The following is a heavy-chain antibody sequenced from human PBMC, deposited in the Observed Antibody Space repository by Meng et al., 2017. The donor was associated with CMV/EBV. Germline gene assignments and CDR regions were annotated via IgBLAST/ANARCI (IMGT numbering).Heavy chain of an antibody. CDR1: GFSFNTYG. V-gene: IGHV3-30*02. CDR2: IRHDGFNK. J-gene: IGHJ6*02. Sequence: GESLKISCAASGFSFNTYGMHWVRQAPGKGLEWVAFIRHDGFNKYYADSVEGRCTISRDNSKNTLYLEVNSLRVDDTAVYHCAKVVMDFGEMNVYHYYYGMDVWGPGTTVTVSS. CDR3: AKVVMDFGEMNVYHYYYGMDV. D-gene: IGHD3/OR15-3a*01.